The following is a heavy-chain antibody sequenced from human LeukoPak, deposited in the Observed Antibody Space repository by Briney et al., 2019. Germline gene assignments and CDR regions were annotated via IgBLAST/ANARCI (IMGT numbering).Heavy chain of an antibody. CDR1: GYTFTGYY. D-gene: IGHD2-21*01. CDR3: ARVISDARFIRSDLFDY. Sequence: GASVKVSCKASGYTFTGYYMHWVRQAPGQGLEWMGWINPNSGGTNYAQKFQGRVTMTRDTSISTAYMELSRLRSDDTAVYYCARVISDARFIRSDLFDYWGQGTLVTVSS. J-gene: IGHJ4*02. CDR2: INPNSGGT. V-gene: IGHV1-2*02.